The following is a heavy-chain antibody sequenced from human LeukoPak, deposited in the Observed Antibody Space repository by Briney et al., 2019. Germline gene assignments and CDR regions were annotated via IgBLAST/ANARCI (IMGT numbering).Heavy chain of an antibody. V-gene: IGHV3-9*01. CDR3: TKDIDGDYRFGVDF. Sequence: GGSLRLSCAASGFTFDDYAMHWVRQVPGKGLEWVSGVSWSSGSIGYADSVKGRFTISRDNAKNSLYLQMNSLRAEDTALYYCTKDIDGDYRFGVDFWGQGTLVTVSS. CDR2: VSWSSGSI. CDR1: GFTFDDYA. D-gene: IGHD4-17*01. J-gene: IGHJ4*02.